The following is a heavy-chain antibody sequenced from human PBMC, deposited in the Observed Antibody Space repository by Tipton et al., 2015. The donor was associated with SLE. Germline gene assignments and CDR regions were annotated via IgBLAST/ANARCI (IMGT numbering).Heavy chain of an antibody. J-gene: IGHJ4*02. Sequence: TLSLTCAVYGGSFSGYHWSWIRQPPGKGLEWIGEIKHSGSTNYNPSLKSRVTISVDTSKNQFSLNLSSVTAADTAVYYCARDGPASWGYGLWSGYFDLWGQGTLVTVSS. D-gene: IGHD3-3*01. CDR3: ARDGPASWGYGLWSGYFDL. CDR1: GGSFSGYH. CDR2: IKHSGST. V-gene: IGHV4-34*01.